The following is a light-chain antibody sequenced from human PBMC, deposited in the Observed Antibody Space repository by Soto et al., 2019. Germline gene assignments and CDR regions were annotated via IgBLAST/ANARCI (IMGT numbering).Light chain of an antibody. J-gene: IGLJ2*01. CDR2: DVS. CDR3: SSYTSSSIYVV. V-gene: IGLV2-14*01. Sequence: QSALTQPASVSGSPGQSITISCTGTSSDVGGYNYVSWYQQHPGKAPELMIYDVSNRPSGVSNRFSGSKSGNTASLTISGLQAVDEADYYCSSYTSSSIYVVFGGGTKVTVL. CDR1: SSDVGGYNY.